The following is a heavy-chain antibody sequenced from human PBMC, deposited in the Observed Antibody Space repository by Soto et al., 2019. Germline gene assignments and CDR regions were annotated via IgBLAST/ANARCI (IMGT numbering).Heavy chain of an antibody. Sequence: GGSLRLSCAASGFTFSDYYMSWIRQAPGKGLEWVSYISSSGSTIYYADSVKGRFTISRDNAKNSLYLQMNSLRAEDTAVYYCARVEVAGGVLMVYARYIDYWGQGTLVTVSS. CDR3: ARVEVAGGVLMVYARYIDY. CDR1: GFTFSDYY. J-gene: IGHJ4*02. CDR2: ISSSGSTI. D-gene: IGHD2-8*01. V-gene: IGHV3-11*01.